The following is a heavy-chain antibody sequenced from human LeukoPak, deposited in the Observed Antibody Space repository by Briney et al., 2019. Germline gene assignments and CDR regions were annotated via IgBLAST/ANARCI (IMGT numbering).Heavy chain of an antibody. D-gene: IGHD4-17*01. J-gene: IGHJ5*02. CDR3: AHSYGANVGNWFDP. CDR2: IYWDDDK. Sequence: TLSLTCTVSGYSISSGYFWGWIRQPPGKGLEWLALIYWDDDKRYSPSLKSRLTITKDTSKNQVVLTMTNMDPVDTATYYCAHSYGANVGNWFDPWGQGTLVTVSS. V-gene: IGHV2-5*02. CDR1: GYSISSGYFW.